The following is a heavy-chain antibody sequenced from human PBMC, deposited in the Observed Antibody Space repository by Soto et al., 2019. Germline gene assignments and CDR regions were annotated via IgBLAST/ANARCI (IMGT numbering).Heavy chain of an antibody. CDR2: INHSGIT. J-gene: IGHJ5*02. CDR1: GGSFSGYY. V-gene: IGHV4-34*01. Sequence: PSETLSLTCAVYGGSFSGYYCSWIRQPPGKGLEWIGEINHSGITNYNPSLKSRVTISVDTSKNQFSLKLSSVSAADTAVYYCATRHYGGIFDPWGQGILVTVSS. D-gene: IGHD4-17*01. CDR3: ATRHYGGIFDP.